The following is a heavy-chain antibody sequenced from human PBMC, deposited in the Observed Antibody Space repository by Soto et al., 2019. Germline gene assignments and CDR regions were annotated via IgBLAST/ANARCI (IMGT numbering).Heavy chain of an antibody. J-gene: IGHJ2*01. CDR1: GYTFSDYA. Sequence: QVQLVQSGGEVKKPGASVKVSCQASGYTFSDYAISWVRQAPGQGLEWMGWISASTRNTDQAQNFQGRVSMTLDTSTNTAYLELRRLRSDDTAVYYCVRCYCSVGSCYACWHFDLWGRGTLVTVSS. D-gene: IGHD2-15*01. V-gene: IGHV1-18*01. CDR2: ISASTRNT. CDR3: VRCYCSVGSCYACWHFDL.